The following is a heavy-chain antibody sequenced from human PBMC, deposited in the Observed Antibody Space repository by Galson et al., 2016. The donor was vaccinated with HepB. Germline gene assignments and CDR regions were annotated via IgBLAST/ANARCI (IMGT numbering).Heavy chain of an antibody. V-gene: IGHV3-21*01. J-gene: IGHJ4*02. CDR1: GFTFNIYS. D-gene: IGHD3-10*01. CDR2: IDARNNYI. Sequence: SLRLSCAASGFTFNIYSMNWVRQAPGKGLEWVSFIDARNNYIYYADSVQGRFTISRDNAKNSLYLQMSSLRAKDTAVYYCATDPMPSGRFGELSYWGQGTLVTVSS. CDR3: ATDPMPSGRFGELSY.